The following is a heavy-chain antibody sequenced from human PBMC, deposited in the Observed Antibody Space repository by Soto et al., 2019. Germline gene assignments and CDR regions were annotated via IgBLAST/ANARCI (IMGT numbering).Heavy chain of an antibody. CDR2: IKSKTDGGTT. CDR3: TTLLPLWYSSSSGFDY. D-gene: IGHD6-6*01. Sequence: GGSLRLSCAASGFTFSNAWMSWVRQAPGKGLEWVGRIKSKTDGGTTDYAAPVKGRFTISRDDSKNTLYLKMNSLKTEDTAVYYCTTLLPLWYSSSSGFDYWGQGTLVTVSS. J-gene: IGHJ4*02. CDR1: GFTFSNAW. V-gene: IGHV3-15*01.